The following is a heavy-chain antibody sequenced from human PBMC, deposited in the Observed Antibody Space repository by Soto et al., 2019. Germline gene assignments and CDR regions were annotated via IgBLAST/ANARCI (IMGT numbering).Heavy chain of an antibody. Sequence: VASEKVSCKASGGTFSSYAISWVRQAPGQGLEWMGRIIPILGIANYAQKFQGRVTITADKSTSTAYMELSSLRSEDTAVYYCARALLYGSGIGYYYMDVWGKGTTVTVSS. V-gene: IGHV1-69*04. CDR3: ARALLYGSGIGYYYMDV. D-gene: IGHD3-10*01. CDR2: IIPILGIA. J-gene: IGHJ6*03. CDR1: GGTFSSYA.